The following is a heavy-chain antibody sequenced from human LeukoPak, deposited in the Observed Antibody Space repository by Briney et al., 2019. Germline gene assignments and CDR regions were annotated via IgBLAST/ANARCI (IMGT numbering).Heavy chain of an antibody. CDR2: IYYSGST. D-gene: IGHD6-13*01. V-gene: IGHV4-39*07. Sequence: SETLSLTCTVSGGSISSSSYYLGWIRQPPGKGLEWIGSIYYSGSTYYNPSLKSRVTISVDASKNRFSLKLSSVTAADTAVYYCARIRDSSSWYFDYWGQGTLVTVSS. CDR3: ARIRDSSSWYFDY. J-gene: IGHJ4*02. CDR1: GGSISSSSYY.